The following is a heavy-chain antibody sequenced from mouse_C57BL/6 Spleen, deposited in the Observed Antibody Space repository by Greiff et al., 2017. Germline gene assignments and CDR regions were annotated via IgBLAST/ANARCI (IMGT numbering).Heavy chain of an antibody. D-gene: IGHD2-5*01. V-gene: IGHV5-4*03. CDR3: ARVYYSNYTYYFDY. CDR1: GFTFSSYA. CDR2: ISDGGSYT. Sequence: EVKLMESGGGLVKPGGSLKLSCAASGFTFSSYAMSWVRQTPEKRLEWVATISDGGSYTYYPDNVKGRFTISRDNAKNNLYLQMSHLKSEDTAMYYCARVYYSNYTYYFDYWGQGTTLTVSS. J-gene: IGHJ2*01.